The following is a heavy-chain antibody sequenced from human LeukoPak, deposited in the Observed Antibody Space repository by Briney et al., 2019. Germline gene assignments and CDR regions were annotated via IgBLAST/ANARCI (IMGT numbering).Heavy chain of an antibody. V-gene: IGHV4-39*01. J-gene: IGHJ5*02. CDR3: ARQSPPVLLWFGESPGWFDP. Sequence: KPSETLSLTCTVSGGSISSSSYYWGWIRQPPGKGLEWIGSIYYSGSTYYNPSLKSRVTISVDTSKNQFSLKLSSVTAADTAVYYCARQSPPVLLWFGESPGWFDPWGQGTLVTVSS. D-gene: IGHD3-10*01. CDR1: GGSISSSSYY. CDR2: IYYSGST.